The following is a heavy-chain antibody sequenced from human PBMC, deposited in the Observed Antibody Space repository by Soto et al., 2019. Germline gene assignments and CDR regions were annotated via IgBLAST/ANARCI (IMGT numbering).Heavy chain of an antibody. CDR2: ISSGSSTI. Sequence: PGGSLRLSCAASGLTFSNSGVNWVRQAPGKGLEWVSYISSGSSTIYYADSVKGRFTISRDNAKNSLYLQMDSLRAEDTAVYYATRSAYMDVWGTGTTVTGSS. D-gene: IGHD2-2*01. CDR1: GLTFSNSG. J-gene: IGHJ6*03. V-gene: IGHV3-48*01. CDR3: TRSAYMDV.